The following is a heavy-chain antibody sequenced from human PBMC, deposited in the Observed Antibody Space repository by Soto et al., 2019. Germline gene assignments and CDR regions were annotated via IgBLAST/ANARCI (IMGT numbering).Heavy chain of an antibody. CDR3: ARGTYYYDSSCYSPARYGMDV. CDR2: ISSSGSTI. Sequence: GGSLRLSCAASGFTFITYSMNWVRQAPGKGLEWVSYISSSGSTIYYADSVKGRFTISRDNAKNSLYLQMNSLRAEDTAVYYCARGTYYYDSSCYSPARYGMDVWGQGTTVTVSS. J-gene: IGHJ6*02. V-gene: IGHV3-48*01. D-gene: IGHD3-22*01. CDR1: GFTFITYS.